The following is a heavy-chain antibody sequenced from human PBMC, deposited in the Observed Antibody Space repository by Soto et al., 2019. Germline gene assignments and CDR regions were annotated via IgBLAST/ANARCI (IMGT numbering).Heavy chain of an antibody. Sequence: QVQLQESGPGLVRPSETLSLTCTVSGGSISNSYWSWIRQSPEKGLEWIGYIYSSGSTNYNPSLNSRVTISVDTSKNQFSLKLSSLSAADTAVYYCAIHSPPFLYGSGPWDVWGQGTTVTVSS. CDR1: GGSISNSY. D-gene: IGHD3-10*01. CDR2: IYSSGST. J-gene: IGHJ6*02. CDR3: AIHSPPFLYGSGPWDV. V-gene: IGHV4-59*08.